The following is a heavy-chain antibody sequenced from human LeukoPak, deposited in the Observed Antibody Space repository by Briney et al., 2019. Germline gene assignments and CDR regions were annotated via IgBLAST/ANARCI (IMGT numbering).Heavy chain of an antibody. D-gene: IGHD3-10*01. J-gene: IGHJ6*02. CDR1: GFTFSSYS. Sequence: PGGSLRLSCAASGFTFSSYSMNWVRQAPGKGLEWVSSISSSSSYIYYADSVKGRFTISRDNSKNTLYLQMNSLRAEDTAVYYCARVMDSYGSDYYYYGMDVWGQGTTVTVSS. CDR3: ARVMDSYGSDYYYYGMDV. CDR2: ISSSSSYI. V-gene: IGHV3-21*01.